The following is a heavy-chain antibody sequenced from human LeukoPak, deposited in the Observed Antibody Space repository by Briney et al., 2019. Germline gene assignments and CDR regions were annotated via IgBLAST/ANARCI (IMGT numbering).Heavy chain of an antibody. Sequence: ASVKVSCKASGYTFTGYYMHWVRQAPGQGLEWMGWINPNSGGTNYAQKFQGRVTMTRDTSIRTAYMELSRLRSDDTAVYYCARDLFGIVPYYDFWSGYWPAGYGMDVWGQGTTVTVSS. V-gene: IGHV1-2*02. CDR2: INPNSGGT. CDR3: ARDLFGIVPYYDFWSGYWPAGYGMDV. J-gene: IGHJ6*02. CDR1: GYTFTGYY. D-gene: IGHD3-3*01.